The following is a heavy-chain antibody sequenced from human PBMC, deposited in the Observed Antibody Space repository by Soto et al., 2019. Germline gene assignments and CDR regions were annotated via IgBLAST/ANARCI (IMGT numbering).Heavy chain of an antibody. D-gene: IGHD3-10*01. CDR3: AKDQGPGSGSYYIVNYYYGMDV. CDR2: ISYDGSNK. CDR1: GFTFSSYG. J-gene: IGHJ6*02. V-gene: IGHV3-30*18. Sequence: GGSLRLSCAASGFTFSSYGMHWVRQAPGKGLEWVAVISYDGSNKYYADSVKGRFTISRDNSKNTLYLQMNSLRAEDKAVYYCAKDQGPGSGSYYIVNYYYGMDVWGQGTTVTVSS.